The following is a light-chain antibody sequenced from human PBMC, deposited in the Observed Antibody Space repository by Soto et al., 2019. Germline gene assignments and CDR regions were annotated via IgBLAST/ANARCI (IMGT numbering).Light chain of an antibody. CDR1: QSISRY. J-gene: IGKJ4*01. CDR2: DAS. Sequence: IVLTQSPGTLSLSPGERTTLSCRASQSISRYLAWYQQKPGQAPRLLIYDASNRATGIPARFSGSGSGTDFTLTISSLEPEDFAVYYCQQRSNWPLTFGGGTKVDIK. V-gene: IGKV3-11*01. CDR3: QQRSNWPLT.